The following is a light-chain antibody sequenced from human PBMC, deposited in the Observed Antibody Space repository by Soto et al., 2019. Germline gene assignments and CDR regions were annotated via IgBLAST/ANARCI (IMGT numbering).Light chain of an antibody. J-gene: IGLJ1*01. CDR3: SSYAGSSNV. CDR1: SSDVGGYNY. V-gene: IGLV2-8*01. CDR2: EVN. Sequence: QSALTQPPSASGSPGQSVAISCTGTSSDVGGYNYVSWYQQHPGKAPKLMIYEVNKRPSGVPDRFSGSKSGNTASLPVSGLPAEDEADYYCSSYAGSSNVFGTGTKLTVL.